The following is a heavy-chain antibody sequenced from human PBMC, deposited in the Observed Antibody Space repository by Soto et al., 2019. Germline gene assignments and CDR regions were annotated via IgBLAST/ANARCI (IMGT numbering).Heavy chain of an antibody. CDR3: ARELYCTNGVCYILAFDY. J-gene: IGHJ4*02. CDR2: ISSSGSTI. V-gene: IGHV3-11*01. D-gene: IGHD2-8*01. Sequence: GGSLRLSCAASGFTFSDYYMSWIRQAPGKGLEWVSYISSSGSTIYYADSVKGRFTISRDNAKNSLYLQMNSLRAEDTAVYYCARELYCTNGVCYILAFDYWGQGTLVTVSS. CDR1: GFTFSDYY.